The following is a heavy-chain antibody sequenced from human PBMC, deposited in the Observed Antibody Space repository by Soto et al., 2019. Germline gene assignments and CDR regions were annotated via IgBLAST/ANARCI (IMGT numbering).Heavy chain of an antibody. J-gene: IGHJ4*02. Sequence: QVQLQESGPGLVKPSETLSLTCTVSGGSISSVGYYWGWVRPHPGKGLEWIGYIHSSGSTYYNPSLKSRVIISMDTSNNQVSLKLISVTAADTALYYCVRDRGYWGQGTLVTVSS. CDR2: IHSSGST. V-gene: IGHV4-31*03. CDR1: GGSISSVGYY. CDR3: VRDRGY.